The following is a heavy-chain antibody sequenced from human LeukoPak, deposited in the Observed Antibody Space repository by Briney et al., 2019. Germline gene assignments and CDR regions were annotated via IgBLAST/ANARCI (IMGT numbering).Heavy chain of an antibody. CDR2: IYYSGNT. D-gene: IGHD6-19*01. V-gene: IGHV4-61*01. CDR1: GGSISRGSYY. J-gene: IGHJ4*02. Sequence: ASQTLSLTCVVSGGSISRGSYYWNWIRQPPGKGLEWIGYIYYSGNTDYNPSLKSRVTISVDTSKSQFSLNLSSVTAADTAVYYCARSGGWVLNFDFWGQGTLVTVSS. CDR3: ARSGGWVLNFDF.